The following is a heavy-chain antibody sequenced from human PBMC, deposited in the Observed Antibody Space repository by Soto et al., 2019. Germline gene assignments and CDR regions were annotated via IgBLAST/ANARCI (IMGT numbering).Heavy chain of an antibody. D-gene: IGHD6-6*01. CDR2: IYSGGST. CDR3: ARESAIAARTGLDS. J-gene: IGHJ4*02. Sequence: VQLVESGGGLVQPGGSLRLSCAASGFTVSSNYMSWVRQAPGKGLEWVSVIYSGGSTYYADSVKGRFTISRDNSKNTLYLQMNSLRAEDTAVYSCARESAIAARTGLDSWGQGPLVTVSS. CDR1: GFTVSSNY. V-gene: IGHV3-66*01.